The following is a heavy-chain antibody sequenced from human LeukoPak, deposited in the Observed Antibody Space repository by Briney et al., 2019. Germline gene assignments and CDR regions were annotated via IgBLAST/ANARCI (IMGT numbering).Heavy chain of an antibody. Sequence: SGTLSLTCTVSGGSISSGSYYWSWIRQPAGKGLEWIGRIYTRGSTNYNPSLKSRVTISIDTSKNQFSLKLTSVTAADTAVYYCAREGLNMVRGVIPKEAWGWFDLWGQGTLVTVSS. CDR2: IYTRGST. V-gene: IGHV4-61*02. D-gene: IGHD3-10*01. CDR3: AREGLNMVRGVIPKEAWGWFDL. J-gene: IGHJ5*02. CDR1: GGSISSGSYY.